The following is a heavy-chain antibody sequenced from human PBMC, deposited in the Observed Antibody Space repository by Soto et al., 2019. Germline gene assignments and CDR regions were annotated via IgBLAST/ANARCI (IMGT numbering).Heavy chain of an antibody. CDR1: GLTFSSYW. Sequence: GGSLRLSCAASGLTFSSYWMSWVRQAPGKGLEWVANIKQDGSEKYYVDSVKGRFTISRDNAKNSLYLQMNSLRAEDTAVYYCARGVGDYPEAPYYFDYWGQGTLVTVSS. CDR2: IKQDGSEK. J-gene: IGHJ4*02. CDR3: ARGVGDYPEAPYYFDY. D-gene: IGHD4-17*01. V-gene: IGHV3-7*01.